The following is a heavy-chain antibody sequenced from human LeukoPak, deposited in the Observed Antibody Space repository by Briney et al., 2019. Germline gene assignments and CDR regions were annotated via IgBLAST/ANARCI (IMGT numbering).Heavy chain of an antibody. Sequence: GRSLRLSCAASGFTFDDYAMHWVRQAPGKGLEWVSGISWNSGSIGYADSVKGRFTISRDNAKNSLYLQMNSLRAEDTALYYCARDYYDSSGYEGGDYWGQGTLVTVSS. CDR2: ISWNSGSI. J-gene: IGHJ4*02. CDR3: ARDYYDSSGYEGGDY. CDR1: GFTFDDYA. V-gene: IGHV3-9*01. D-gene: IGHD3-22*01.